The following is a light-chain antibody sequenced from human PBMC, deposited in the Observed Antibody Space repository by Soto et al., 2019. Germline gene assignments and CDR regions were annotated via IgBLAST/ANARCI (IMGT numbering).Light chain of an antibody. CDR1: SSGVGSYNL. CDR3: WSYAGSSTYV. J-gene: IGLJ1*01. CDR2: EDS. V-gene: IGLV2-23*01. Sequence: QSALTQPASVSGSPGQSITISCTGSSSGVGSYNLVSWFQQHPGKAPKLMISEDSKRPSGVSNRFSGSRSGNTASLTISGLQAEDEADYYCWSYAGSSTYVFGTGTKVTVL.